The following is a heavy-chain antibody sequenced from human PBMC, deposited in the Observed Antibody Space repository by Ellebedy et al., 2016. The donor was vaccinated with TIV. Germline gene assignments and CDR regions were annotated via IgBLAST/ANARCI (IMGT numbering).Heavy chain of an antibody. CDR3: ARLRQSRDRSHWYFDL. J-gene: IGHJ2*01. V-gene: IGHV4-4*07. D-gene: IGHD1-14*01. Sequence: SETLSLXXTVSGGSFSSYYWSWIRQSAGKGLEWIGRIFMSGSTSYNPSLKNRVTMSVDASKSQLSLSLTSMTAADTAMYFCARLRQSRDRSHWYFDLWGRGTLITVSS. CDR1: GGSFSSYY. CDR2: IFMSGST.